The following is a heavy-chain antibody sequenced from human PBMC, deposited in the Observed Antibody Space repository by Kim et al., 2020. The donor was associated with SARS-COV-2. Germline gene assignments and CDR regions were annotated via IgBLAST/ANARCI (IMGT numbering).Heavy chain of an antibody. V-gene: IGHV4-59*08. CDR3: AAYREYYGMDV. D-gene: IGHD1-26*01. Sequence: SETLSLTCTVSGGSISSYYWSWIRQPPGKGLEWIGYIYYSGSTNYNPSLKSRVTISVDTSKNQFSLKLSSVTAADTAVYYCAAYREYYGMDVWGQGTTVT. CDR1: GGSISSYY. CDR2: IYYSGST. J-gene: IGHJ6*02.